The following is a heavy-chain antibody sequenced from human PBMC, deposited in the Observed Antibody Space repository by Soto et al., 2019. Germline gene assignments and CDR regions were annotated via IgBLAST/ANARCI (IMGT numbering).Heavy chain of an antibody. V-gene: IGHV4-59*12. Sequence: PSETLSLTCTVSGGSISSYYWSWIRQPPGKGLEWIGYIYYSGSTNYNPSLKSRVTISVDTSKNQFSLKLSSVTAADTAVYYCARATSFSGHHGYWGQGTLVTVSS. CDR3: ARATSFSGHHGY. CDR2: IYYSGST. J-gene: IGHJ4*02. D-gene: IGHD2-8*02. CDR1: GGSISSYY.